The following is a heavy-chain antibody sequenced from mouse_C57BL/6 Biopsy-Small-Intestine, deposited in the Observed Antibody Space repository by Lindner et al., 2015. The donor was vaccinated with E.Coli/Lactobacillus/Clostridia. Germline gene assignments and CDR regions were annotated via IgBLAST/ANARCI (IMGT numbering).Heavy chain of an antibody. J-gene: IGHJ4*01. CDR2: MNPNTGNT. V-gene: IGHV1-84*02. CDR3: ARVAYGSGWTEIWDY. CDR1: GYTFTSYD. D-gene: IGHD6-1*01. Sequence: SVKVSCKASGYTFTSYDINWVRQAPGQGLEWMGWMNPNTGNTDYSQKFQGRVTLTRNTSINTAYLDLSSLRSEDTAVYFCARVAYGSGWTEIWDYWGQGSLVTVSS.